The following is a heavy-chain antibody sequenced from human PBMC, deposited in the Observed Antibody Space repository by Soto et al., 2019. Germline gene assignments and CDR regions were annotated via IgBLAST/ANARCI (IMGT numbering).Heavy chain of an antibody. J-gene: IGHJ4*02. CDR3: ATGSYFEN. CDR1: GLPFSTYQ. CDR2: MTLDGSTK. Sequence: QLVESGGGVVQPGTSLRLSCVASGLPFSTYQMYWVRQAPGKGLEGVAVMTLDGSTKYHADSVRGRFTISRDHSKNTLYLDMRSLTVEDTAFYYCATGSYFENWGQGTLVTVSS. D-gene: IGHD3-10*01. V-gene: IGHV3-30-3*01.